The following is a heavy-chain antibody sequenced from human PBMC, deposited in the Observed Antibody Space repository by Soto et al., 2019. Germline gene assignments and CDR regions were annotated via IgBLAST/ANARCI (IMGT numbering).Heavy chain of an antibody. CDR3: ARRQIAARLSCIWFDP. V-gene: IGHV4-39*01. D-gene: IGHD6-6*01. CDR1: GGSISSSSYY. J-gene: IGHJ5*02. CDR2: IYYSGST. Sequence: SETRSLTCTVSGGSISSSSYYWGWIRQPPGKGLEWIGSIYYSGSTYYNPSLKSRVTISVDTSKNQFSLKLSSVTAADTAVYYCARRQIAARLSCIWFDPWGQGTLVTVSS.